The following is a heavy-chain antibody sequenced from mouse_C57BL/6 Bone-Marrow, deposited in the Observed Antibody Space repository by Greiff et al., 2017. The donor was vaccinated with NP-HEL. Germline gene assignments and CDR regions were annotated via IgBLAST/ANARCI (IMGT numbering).Heavy chain of an antibody. D-gene: IGHD2-4*01. J-gene: IGHJ1*03. Sequence: QVQLQQPGAELVRPGSSVKLSCKASGYTFTSYWMHWVKQRPIQGLEWIGNIDPSDSETHYTQKFKDKATLTVDKSSSTAYMQLSSLTSEDSAVYYCASYDYDVDWYFDVWGTGTTVTVSS. CDR1: GYTFTSYW. CDR2: IDPSDSET. CDR3: ASYDYDVDWYFDV. V-gene: IGHV1-52*01.